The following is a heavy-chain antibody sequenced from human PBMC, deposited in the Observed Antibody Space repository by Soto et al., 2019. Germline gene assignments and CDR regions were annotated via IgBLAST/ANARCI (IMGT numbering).Heavy chain of an antibody. V-gene: IGHV4-34*01. D-gene: IGHD3-3*01. CDR3: ARAGSRDFGVVITGYYYYMDV. J-gene: IGHJ6*03. CDR1: GGSFSGYY. CDR2: INHSGST. Sequence: SETLSLTCAVYGGSFSGYYWSWIRQPPGKGLEWIGEINHSGSTNYNPSLKSRVTISVDTSKNQFSLKLSSVTAADTAVYYCARAGSRDFGVVITGYYYYMDVWGKGTTVTVSS.